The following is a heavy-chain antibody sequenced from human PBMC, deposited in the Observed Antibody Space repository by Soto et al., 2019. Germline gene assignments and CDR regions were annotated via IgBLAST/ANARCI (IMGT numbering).Heavy chain of an antibody. D-gene: IGHD3-22*01. CDR1: GFTFSSYS. J-gene: IGHJ4*02. V-gene: IGHV3-48*02. CDR2: ISDSTM. CDR3: ARRSSYYDSTGYYYVDY. Sequence: GGSLRLSCAASGFTFSSYSMNWVRQAPGKGLEWVSYISDSTMYYADSVKGRFTISRDNAKNSLYLQMNSLRDEDTAVYYCARRSSYYDSTGYYYVDYWGQGTLVTVSS.